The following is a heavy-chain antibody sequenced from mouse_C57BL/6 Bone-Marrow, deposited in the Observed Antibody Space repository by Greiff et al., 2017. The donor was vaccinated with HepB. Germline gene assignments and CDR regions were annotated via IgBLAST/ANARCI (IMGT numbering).Heavy chain of an antibody. CDR1: GYTFTNYW. CDR2: IDPSDSET. CDR3: ARYDYDDDYYAMDY. Sequence: QVQLQQPGAELVRPGSSVKLSCKASGYTFTNYWMHWVKQRPIQGLEWIGNIDPSDSETHYNQKFKDKATLTVDKSSSTAYMQLSSLTSEDSAVYYCARYDYDDDYYAMDYWGQGTSVTVSS. D-gene: IGHD2-4*01. V-gene: IGHV1-52*01. J-gene: IGHJ4*01.